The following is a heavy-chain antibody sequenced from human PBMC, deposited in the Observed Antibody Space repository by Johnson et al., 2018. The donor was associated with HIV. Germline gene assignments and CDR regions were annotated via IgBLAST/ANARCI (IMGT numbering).Heavy chain of an antibody. CDR2: ISYDGSNK. J-gene: IGHJ3*02. V-gene: IGHV3-30-3*01. D-gene: IGHD2-8*02. Sequence: QVQLVESGGGLVQPGRSLRLSCAVSGFTFSSYAMHWVRQAPGKGLEWVAIISYDGSNKYYADSVKGRFTISRDNSKNTLYLQMNSLRAEDTAVYYCARDDLRDTGAFDIWGQGTMVTVSS. CDR1: GFTFSSYA. CDR3: ARDDLRDTGAFDI.